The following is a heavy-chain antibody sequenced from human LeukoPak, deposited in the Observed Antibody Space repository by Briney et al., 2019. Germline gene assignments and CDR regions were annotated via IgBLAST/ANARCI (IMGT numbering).Heavy chain of an antibody. CDR3: ARGRGSSSKGLGGY. CDR1: GGSFSGYY. V-gene: IGHV4-34*01. CDR2: INHSGST. J-gene: IGHJ4*02. Sequence: SETLSLTCAVYGGSFSGYYWSWIRQPPGKGLEWIGEINHSGSTNYNPSLKSRVTISVVTSKNQFSLKLSSVTAADTAVYYCARGRGSSSKGLGGYWGQGTLATVSS. D-gene: IGHD6-6*01.